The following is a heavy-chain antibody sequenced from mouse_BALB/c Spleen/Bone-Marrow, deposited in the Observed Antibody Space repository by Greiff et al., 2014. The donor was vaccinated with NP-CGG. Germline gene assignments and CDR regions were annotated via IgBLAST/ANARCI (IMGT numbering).Heavy chain of an antibody. Sequence: EVQLQQSGPDLVKPGASVKTSCKASGYSFTGYYMYWVKQSHGKSLEWIGRVNPNNGDISYNQKFKGKAILTVDKSSSTAYMELRSLTSEDSAVYYCARSTATGFAYWGQGTLVTVSA. CDR3: ARSTATGFAY. J-gene: IGHJ3*01. CDR1: GYSFTGYY. V-gene: IGHV1-26*01. CDR2: VNPNNGDI. D-gene: IGHD1-2*01.